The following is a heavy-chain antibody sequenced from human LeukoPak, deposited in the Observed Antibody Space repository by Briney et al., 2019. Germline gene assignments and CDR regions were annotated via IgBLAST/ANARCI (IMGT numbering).Heavy chain of an antibody. J-gene: IGHJ2*01. D-gene: IGHD6-19*01. V-gene: IGHV4-4*09. CDR2: IYNSERT. CDR1: GGSVSSYY. Sequence: NPSETLSLTCTVSGGSVSSYYWSWIRQPPGKGLEWIGYIYNSERTKYNSSLQSRVAISVDTSKNQFFLKLSSVAAADTAVYCGARFHSGPSGWYVLWYFDLWGRGTLVTVSS. CDR3: ARFHSGPSGWYVLWYFDL.